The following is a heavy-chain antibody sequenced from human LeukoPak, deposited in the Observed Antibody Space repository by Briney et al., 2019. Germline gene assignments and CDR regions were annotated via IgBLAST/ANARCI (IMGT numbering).Heavy chain of an antibody. CDR1: GFTFSTYS. CDR2: ISSRSSYI. D-gene: IGHD6-13*01. Sequence: GGSLRLSCAASGFTFSTYSMNWVRQAPGKGLEWVSSISSRSSYIYYPDSVKGRFTISRDNAKNSLYLQMNSLRAEDTAVYYCARSTSYSAAAGTPENAFDIWGQGTMVTVSS. V-gene: IGHV3-21*01. J-gene: IGHJ3*02. CDR3: ARSTSYSAAAGTPENAFDI.